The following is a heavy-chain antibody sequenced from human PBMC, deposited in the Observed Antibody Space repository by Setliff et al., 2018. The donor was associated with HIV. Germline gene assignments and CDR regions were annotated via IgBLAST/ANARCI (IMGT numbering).Heavy chain of an antibody. V-gene: IGHV1-3*01. Sequence: ASVKVSCKTSGYTFNDFVIHWVRRAPGQRPEYMGWFYPGTGGTGYSPRFQGRLTFSRDTSATTAHVEVNSLTSEDTAVYYCARRLVGHCSSTSCLGDWFDPWGQGTLVTVSS. CDR3: ARRLVGHCSSTSCLGDWFDP. CDR1: GYTFNDFV. J-gene: IGHJ5*02. CDR2: FYPGTGGT. D-gene: IGHD2-2*01.